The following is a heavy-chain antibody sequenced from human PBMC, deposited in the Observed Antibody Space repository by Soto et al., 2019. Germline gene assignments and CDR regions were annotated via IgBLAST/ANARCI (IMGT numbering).Heavy chain of an antibody. V-gene: IGHV3-23*01. CDR2: ISGSGGST. D-gene: IGHD6-19*01. CDR1: GFTFSSYA. Sequence: GGSLRLSCAASGFTFSSYAMSWVRQAPGKGLEWVSAISGSGGSTYYADSVKGRFTISRDNSKNTLYLQMNSLRAEDTAVYYCAKVVQRIAVVSRTFDYWGQGTLVTVSS. CDR3: AKVVQRIAVVSRTFDY. J-gene: IGHJ4*02.